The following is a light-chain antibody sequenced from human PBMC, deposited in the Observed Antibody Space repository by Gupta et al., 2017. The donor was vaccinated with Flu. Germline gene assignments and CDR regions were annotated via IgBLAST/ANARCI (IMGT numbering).Light chain of an antibody. CDR1: HGFLQSNGYNY. CDR2: LGS. CDR3: RQALQTPFT. V-gene: IGKV2-28*01. J-gene: IGKJ5*01. Sequence: TVGEPASISGRSSHGFLQSNGYNYLDWYLQKPGQSPQLLIYLGSKRDSGVPDRFSGSGSGTDFTLKISRVEAEDVGVYYCRQALQTPFTFGQGTQMEIK.